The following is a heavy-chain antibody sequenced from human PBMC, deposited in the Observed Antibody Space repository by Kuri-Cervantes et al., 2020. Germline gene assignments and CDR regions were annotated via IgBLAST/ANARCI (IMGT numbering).Heavy chain of an antibody. D-gene: IGHD3-10*01. V-gene: IGHV3-23*01. CDR1: GFTLSSYD. CDR2: LSYSGTTT. Sequence: GGSLRLSCAASGFTLSSYDLSWVRQAPGKGLEWVSALSYSGTTTYYADSVKGRFTISGDSSKNTLYLQMNSLRAEDTAVYYCAKDRTMLRDMDVWGQGTTVTVSS. J-gene: IGHJ6*02. CDR3: AKDRTMLRDMDV.